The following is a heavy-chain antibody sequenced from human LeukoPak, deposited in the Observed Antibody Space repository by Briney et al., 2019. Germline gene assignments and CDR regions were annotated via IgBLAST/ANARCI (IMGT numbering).Heavy chain of an antibody. CDR3: AREKYYYVSYYYYYMDV. Sequence: SETLSLTCTVSGYSISSGYYWGWIRQPPGKGLEWIGSIYHSGSTYYNPSLKSRVTISVDTSKNQFSLKLSSVTAADTAVYYCAREKYYYVSYYYYYMDVWGKGTTVTVSS. J-gene: IGHJ6*03. D-gene: IGHD3-16*01. CDR1: GYSISSGYY. V-gene: IGHV4-38-2*02. CDR2: IYHSGST.